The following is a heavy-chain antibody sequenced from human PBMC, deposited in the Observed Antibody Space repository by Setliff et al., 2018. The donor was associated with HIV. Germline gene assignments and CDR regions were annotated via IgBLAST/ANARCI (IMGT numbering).Heavy chain of an antibody. V-gene: IGHV4-34*01. J-gene: IGHJ4*02. CDR3: ARVASYDFWSGYLHYFDY. CDR1: GGSFSGYY. Sequence: SETLSLPCAVYGGSFSGYYWSWIRQPPGKGLEWIGEINHGGSTDSNPALKSRVTISVDTSKNQFSLNLTSVTAADTAVYYCARVASYDFWSGYLHYFDYWGQGTPVTVSS. D-gene: IGHD3-3*01. CDR2: INHGGST.